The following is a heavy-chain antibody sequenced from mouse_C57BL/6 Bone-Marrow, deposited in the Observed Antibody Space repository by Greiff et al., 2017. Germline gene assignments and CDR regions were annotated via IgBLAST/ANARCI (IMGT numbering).Heavy chain of an antibody. CDR2: IDPENGDT. V-gene: IGHV14-4*01. J-gene: IGHJ3*01. D-gene: IGHD2-4*01. CDR3: GAYDYDGFAY. CDR1: GFNIKDDY. Sequence: EVQLQQSGAELVRPGASVKLSCTASGFNIKDDYMHWVKQRPEQGLEWIGWIDPENGDTEYASKFQGKATITADTSSSTAYMQLSSLTSEDSAVYYCGAYDYDGFAYWGQGTLVTVSA.